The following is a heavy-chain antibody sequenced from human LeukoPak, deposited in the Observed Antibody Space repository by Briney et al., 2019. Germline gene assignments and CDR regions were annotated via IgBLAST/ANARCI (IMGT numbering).Heavy chain of an antibody. CDR1: GFTFSDFA. CDR3: ARGYCSGGSCYPGYFDY. CDR2: ISSNGGST. V-gene: IGHV3-64*04. Sequence: PGGSLRLSCSASGFTFSDFAMHWVRQAPGKGLEYVSAISSNGGSTYYADSVKGRFTISRDNSKDTLYLQMNSLRAEDTAVYYCARGYCSGGSCYPGYFDYWGQGTLVTVSS. J-gene: IGHJ4*02. D-gene: IGHD2-15*01.